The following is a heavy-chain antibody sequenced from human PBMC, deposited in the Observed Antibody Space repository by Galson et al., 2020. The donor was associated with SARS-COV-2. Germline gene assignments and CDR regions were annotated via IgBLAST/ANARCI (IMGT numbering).Heavy chain of an antibody. J-gene: IGHJ2*01. D-gene: IGHD5-18*01. V-gene: IGHV3-74*01. CDR2: SDGSST. CDR3: ARDWGGYTDYWYFDL. Sequence: SDGSSTSYADSVKGRFTISRDNAKNTLYLQMNSLRAEDTAVYYCARDWGGYTDYWYFDLWGRGTLVTVSS.